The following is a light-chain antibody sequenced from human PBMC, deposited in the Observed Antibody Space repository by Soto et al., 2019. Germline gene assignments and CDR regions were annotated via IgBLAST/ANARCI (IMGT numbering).Light chain of an antibody. CDR3: QTWDTGARVV. V-gene: IGLV4-69*01. CDR1: SGHSSYA. J-gene: IGLJ2*01. CDR2: LSSDGSH. Sequence: QSVLTQSPSDSASLGASVKLTCTLSSGHSSYAIAWHQQQPEKGPRYLMKLSSDGSHSKGDGIPDRFSGSSSGAERYLTISSLQSEDEADYYCQTWDTGARVVFGGGTKVTVL.